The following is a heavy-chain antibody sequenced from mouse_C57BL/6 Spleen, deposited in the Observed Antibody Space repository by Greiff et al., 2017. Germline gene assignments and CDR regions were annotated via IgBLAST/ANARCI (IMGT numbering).Heavy chain of an antibody. J-gene: IGHJ2*01. D-gene: IGHD2-14*01. CDR3: ARDIGSNYYFDY. V-gene: IGHV5-4*01. CDR2: ISDGGSYT. Sequence: EVKVVESGGGLVKPGGSLKLSCAASGFTFSSYAMSWVRQTPEKRLEWVATISDGGSYTYYPDNVKGRFTISRDNAKNNLYLQMSHLKSEDTAMYYCARDIGSNYYFDYWGQGTTLTVSS. CDR1: GFTFSSYA.